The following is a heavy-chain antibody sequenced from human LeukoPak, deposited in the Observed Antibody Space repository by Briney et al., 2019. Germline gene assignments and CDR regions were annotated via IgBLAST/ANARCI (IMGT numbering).Heavy chain of an antibody. V-gene: IGHV3-23*01. CDR3: AKKSLWSGPFDY. CDR1: GFIFSNYA. CDR2: ITGSGGDS. D-gene: IGHD3-3*01. Sequence: GGSLRLSCKASGFIFSNYAMSWVRQAPGKGLEWVSIITGSGGDSYYTDSVKGRFTLSRDKSKNTLFLQMNSLRAEDTAVYLCAKKSLWSGPFDYWGQGTLVTVFS. J-gene: IGHJ4*02.